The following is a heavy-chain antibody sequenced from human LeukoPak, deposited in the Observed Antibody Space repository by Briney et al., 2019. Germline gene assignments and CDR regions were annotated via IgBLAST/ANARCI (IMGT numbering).Heavy chain of an antibody. CDR1: GGSFSGYY. J-gene: IGHJ4*02. D-gene: IGHD4-17*01. CDR2: VNHSGST. V-gene: IGHV4-34*01. Sequence: SETLSLTCAVYGGSFSGYYWSWIRQPPGKGLEWIGEVNHSGSTNYNPSLKSRVTISVDTSKNQFSLKLSSVTAADTAVYYCAREPFVSTVTSYYFDYWGQGTLVTVSS. CDR3: AREPFVSTVTSYYFDY.